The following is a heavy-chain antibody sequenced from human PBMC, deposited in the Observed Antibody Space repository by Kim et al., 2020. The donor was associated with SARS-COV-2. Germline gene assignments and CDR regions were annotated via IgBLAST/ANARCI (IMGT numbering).Heavy chain of an antibody. CDR3: ARGIAAAALVGDYYYHGMDV. J-gene: IGHJ6*02. Sequence: ASVKLSCKASGYTFTSYYISWVRQAPGQGLEWMGWISAHNGYTSYAQKFQGRVTMTTETATSTVYMELMSLRSDDTAVYYCARGIAAAALVGDYYYHGMDVWGQGTTVTVSS. V-gene: IGHV1-18*04. D-gene: IGHD6-13*01. CDR1: GYTFTSYY. CDR2: ISAHNGYT.